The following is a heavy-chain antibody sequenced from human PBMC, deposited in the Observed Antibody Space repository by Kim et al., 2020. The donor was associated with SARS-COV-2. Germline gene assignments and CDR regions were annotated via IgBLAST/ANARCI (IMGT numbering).Heavy chain of an antibody. J-gene: IGHJ4*02. D-gene: IGHD4-17*01. V-gene: IGHV4-31*02. Sequence: PSLQSRVTISVDTSTNQFSLKLSSVTAADAAVYYCARALYNNYGDYFFDYWGQGTLVTVSS. CDR3: ARALYNNYGDYFFDY.